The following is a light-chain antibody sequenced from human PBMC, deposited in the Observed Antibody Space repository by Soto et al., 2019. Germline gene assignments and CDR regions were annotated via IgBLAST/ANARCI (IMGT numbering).Light chain of an antibody. CDR2: AAS. V-gene: IGKV1-39*01. Sequence: DIQMTQSPSSLSASVGDRVAITCRASQNISDSLNWYQHKPGQAPKLLIYAASSLQSGVPSRFSGNGSETYFTLTISSLQPEDFARYFCQRSWTFGQGTKL. CDR3: QRSWT. J-gene: IGKJ2*01. CDR1: QNISDS.